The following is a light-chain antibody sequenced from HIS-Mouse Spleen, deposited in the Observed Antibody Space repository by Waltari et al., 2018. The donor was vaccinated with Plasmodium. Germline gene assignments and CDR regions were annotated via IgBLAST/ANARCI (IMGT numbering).Light chain of an antibody. CDR3: QQYNNWSFT. CDR1: QRVSSN. V-gene: IGKV3-15*01. J-gene: IGKJ3*01. Sequence: EIVMTQSPATLSVSPGERATLSCRASQRVSSNLAWYQPKPGQAPRLPIYGASTRATGIPARFSGSGSGTEFTLTISSLQSEDFAVYYCQQYNNWSFTFGPGTKVDIK. CDR2: GAS.